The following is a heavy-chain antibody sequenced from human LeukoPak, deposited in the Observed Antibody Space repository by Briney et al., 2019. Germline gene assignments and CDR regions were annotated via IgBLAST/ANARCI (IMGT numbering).Heavy chain of an antibody. D-gene: IGHD2-8*02. CDR1: GFTFSSYA. Sequence: GGSLRLSCAASGFTFSSYAMHWVRQAPGKGLEYVSAISSNGGSTYYANSVKGRFAISRDNSKNTLYLQMGSLRAEDMAVYYCARDRSMVTTLGVYYFDYWGQGTLVTVSS. CDR2: ISSNGGST. CDR3: ARDRSMVTTLGVYYFDY. V-gene: IGHV3-64*01. J-gene: IGHJ4*02.